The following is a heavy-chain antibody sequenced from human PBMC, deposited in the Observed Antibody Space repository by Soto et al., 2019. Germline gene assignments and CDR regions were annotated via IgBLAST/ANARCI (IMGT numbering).Heavy chain of an antibody. D-gene: IGHD3-10*01. V-gene: IGHV4-4*08. CDR2: VYTSDYT. J-gene: IGHJ6*02. Sequence: QMQLQESGPGLVKPSETLSLTCSVSGASIRSFYWHWIRQPPGKGLEWIGYVYTSDYTRYSSSLKGSGHRFRETAQSQFYPGFKYVTAADTAVYYCASSAGHPGDFFYYNGMDVWGQGTTVTVSS. CDR3: ASSAGHPGDFFYYNGMDV. CDR1: GASIRSFY.